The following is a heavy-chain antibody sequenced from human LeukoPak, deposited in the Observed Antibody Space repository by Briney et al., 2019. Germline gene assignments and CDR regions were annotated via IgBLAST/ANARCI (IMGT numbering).Heavy chain of an antibody. V-gene: IGHV1-18*01. CDR3: AREEYVWGSYRDVDY. D-gene: IGHD3-16*02. CDR1: GYTFSSYG. Sequence: ASVNVSCKASGYTFSSYGITWVRQAPGQGLEWMGWISAYNGNTNYAQKIQDRVTMTTDTYTSTAYMELRRLRADDTAVYYCAREEYVWGSYRDVDYWGQGTLVTVSS. J-gene: IGHJ4*02. CDR2: ISAYNGNT.